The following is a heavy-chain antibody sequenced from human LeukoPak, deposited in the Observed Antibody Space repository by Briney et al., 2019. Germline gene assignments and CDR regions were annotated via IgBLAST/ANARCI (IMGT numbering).Heavy chain of an antibody. J-gene: IGHJ4*02. CDR1: GGSISSSSYY. Sequence: SETLSLTCTVSGGSISSSSYYWGWIRQPPGKGLEWIGYIYYSGSTNYNPSLKSRVSISVDTSKNQFSLKLSSVTAADTAVYYCARVAHYYDSSGYYDYWGQGTLVTVSS. CDR3: ARVAHYYDSSGYYDY. V-gene: IGHV4-61*05. CDR2: IYYSGST. D-gene: IGHD3-22*01.